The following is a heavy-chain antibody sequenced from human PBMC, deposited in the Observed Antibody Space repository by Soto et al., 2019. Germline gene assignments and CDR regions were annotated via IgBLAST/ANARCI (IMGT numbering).Heavy chain of an antibody. CDR3: VKGYWKGDV. CDR1: GFTFSTYA. J-gene: IGHJ6*02. D-gene: IGHD1-1*01. CDR2: ISGSGGSI. V-gene: IGHV3-23*01. Sequence: EVQLLESGGGLVQPGGSLRLSCEASGFTFSTYAMNWVRQAPGNGLEWVSAISGSGGSIHYADSVKGRFTISRDNSKNTLYLQMNSLRDDDTAVYHCVKGYWKGDVWGQGTTVTVSS.